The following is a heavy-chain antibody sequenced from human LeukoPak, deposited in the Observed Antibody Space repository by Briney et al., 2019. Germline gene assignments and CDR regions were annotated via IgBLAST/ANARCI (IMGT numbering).Heavy chain of an antibody. CDR3: ARSPLLTFRLDY. V-gene: IGHV1-69*05. CDR2: IIPIFGTA. D-gene: IGHD2-15*01. Sequence: SVKVSCKASGYTFSSYAISWVRQAPGQGVEWMGRIIPIFGTANYAQKFQGRVTITTDESTSTAYMELSSLRSEDTAVYYCARSPLLTFRLDYWGQGTLVTVSS. J-gene: IGHJ4*02. CDR1: GYTFSSYA.